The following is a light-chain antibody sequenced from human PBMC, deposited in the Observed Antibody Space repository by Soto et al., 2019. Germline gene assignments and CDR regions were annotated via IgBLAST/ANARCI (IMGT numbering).Light chain of an antibody. CDR1: QSINNH. CDR2: AAS. CDR3: HQSYSVPPS. J-gene: IGKJ2*01. V-gene: IGKV1-39*01. Sequence: DIQMTQSPSSLSASVGDRVTITCRASQSINNHLNWYQQRPGKAPELLIYAASTLQSGVPLRFSGSESGTDFTLTISNLQREDYATYYCHQSYSVPPSFGQGTKLEIK.